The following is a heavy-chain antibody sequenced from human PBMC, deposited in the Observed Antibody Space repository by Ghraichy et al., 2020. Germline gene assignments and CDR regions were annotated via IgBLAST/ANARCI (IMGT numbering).Heavy chain of an antibody. CDR1: GGTFSSYA. CDR2: IIPIFGTA. D-gene: IGHD2-2*02. Sequence: SVKVSCKASGGTFSSYAISWVRQAPGQGLEWMGGIIPIFGTANYAQKFQGGVTITADESTSTAYMELSSLRSEDTAVYYCARAAVSAAIRYYYYYGMDVWGQGTTVTVSS. CDR3: ARAAVSAAIRYYYYYGMDV. J-gene: IGHJ6*02. V-gene: IGHV1-69*13.